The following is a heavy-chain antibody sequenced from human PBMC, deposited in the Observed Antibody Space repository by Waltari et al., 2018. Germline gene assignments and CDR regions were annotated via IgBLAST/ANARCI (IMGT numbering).Heavy chain of an antibody. Sequence: QVQLVQSGAEVKKPGSSVKVSCKASGGTFSSYTISWVRQAPGQGLEWMGRIIPNLGKANYRQKVQGRVTITADKSTSTAYMELSSLRSEDTAVYYCASFGGEMATITGGYYFDYWGQGTLVTVSS. D-gene: IGHD5-12*01. V-gene: IGHV1-69*02. CDR3: ASFGGEMATITGGYYFDY. J-gene: IGHJ4*02. CDR2: IIPNLGKA. CDR1: GGTFSSYT.